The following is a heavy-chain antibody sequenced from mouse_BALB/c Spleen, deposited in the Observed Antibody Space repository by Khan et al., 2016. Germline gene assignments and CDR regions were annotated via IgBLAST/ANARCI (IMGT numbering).Heavy chain of an antibody. V-gene: IGHV1-18*01. CDR3: ARGWLPY. Sequence: VRLQQSGPELVKPGASVKISCKTSGYTFTDYTIHWVKQSHGKSLGWIGNFNPNTAGTIYNQKFKGKATLTVDMSSSTAYMELRSLTSEDSAVYYCARGWLPYWGQGTLVTVSA. CDR1: GYTFTDYT. CDR2: FNPNTAGT. J-gene: IGHJ3*01.